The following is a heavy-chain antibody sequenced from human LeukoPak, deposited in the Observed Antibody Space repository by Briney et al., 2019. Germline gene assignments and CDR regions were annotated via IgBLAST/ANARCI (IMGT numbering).Heavy chain of an antibody. V-gene: IGHV3-7*03. CDR3: AKDPGWFGEDKNWYFDL. CDR2: INHNGNVN. CDR1: GFTFSSYW. D-gene: IGHD3-10*01. J-gene: IGHJ2*01. Sequence: GGSLRLSCAASGFTFSSYWMNWARQAPGKGLEWVASINHNGNVNYYVDSVKGRFTISRDNAKNSLYLQMSNLRADDTAVYYCAKDPGWFGEDKNWYFDLWGRGTLVTVSS.